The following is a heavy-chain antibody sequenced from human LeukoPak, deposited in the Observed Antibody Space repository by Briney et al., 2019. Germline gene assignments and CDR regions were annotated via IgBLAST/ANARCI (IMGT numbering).Heavy chain of an antibody. CDR2: MNPDSGNT. D-gene: IGHD6-13*01. CDR3: ARRIAAAGVGIVY. CDR1: GHTFTSYD. J-gene: IGHJ4*02. Sequence: ASVKVSCKAPGHTFTSYDINWVRQATGQGLEWMGWMNPDSGNTGYAQRFQGRVTMTRNPSISTAYMELSSLTSEDTAVYYCARRIAAAGVGIVYWGQGTLVTVSS. V-gene: IGHV1-8*01.